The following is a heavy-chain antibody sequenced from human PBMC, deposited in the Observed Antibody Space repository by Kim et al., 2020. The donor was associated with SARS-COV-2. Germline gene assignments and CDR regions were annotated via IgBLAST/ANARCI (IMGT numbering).Heavy chain of an antibody. CDR1: GFTFSSFG. CDR2: ISSTTSHI. D-gene: IGHD2-21*02. Sequence: GGSLRLSCVASGFTFSSFGMSWVRQAPGKGLEWVSFISSTTSHIYYADSMKGRFTMSRDNAENSLYLEMNSLRAEDTAVYYCARENTAKVGLYFHYYGMDVWGQGTTVIVSS. J-gene: IGHJ6*02. V-gene: IGHV3-21*01. CDR3: ARENTAKVGLYFHYYGMDV.